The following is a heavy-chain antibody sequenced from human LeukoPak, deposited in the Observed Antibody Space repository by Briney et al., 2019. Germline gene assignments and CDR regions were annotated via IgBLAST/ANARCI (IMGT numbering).Heavy chain of an antibody. D-gene: IGHD2-2*01. CDR3: AKDERYCSSTSCYYFDY. Sequence: GGSLRLSCAASGFTFSSYAMSWVRQAPGKGLEWVSAISGSGASTYYADSVKGRFTISRDNSKNTLYLQMNSLRAEDTAVYYCAKDERYCSSTSCYYFDYWGQGTLVTVSS. J-gene: IGHJ4*02. V-gene: IGHV3-23*01. CDR2: ISGSGAST. CDR1: GFTFSSYA.